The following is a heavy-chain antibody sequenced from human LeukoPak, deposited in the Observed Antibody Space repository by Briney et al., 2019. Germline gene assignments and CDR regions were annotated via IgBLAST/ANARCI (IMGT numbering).Heavy chain of an antibody. CDR3: ARVSAVTDFDY. Sequence: GGSLRLSCAASGFTFSSYSMNWVRQAPGKGLEWVSYISSSSTIYYADSVKGRFTISRDNAKNSLYLQMNSLRAEDTAVYYCARVSAVTDFDYWGQGTLVTVSS. CDR1: GFTFSSYS. J-gene: IGHJ4*02. V-gene: IGHV3-48*01. D-gene: IGHD4-17*01. CDR2: ISSSSTI.